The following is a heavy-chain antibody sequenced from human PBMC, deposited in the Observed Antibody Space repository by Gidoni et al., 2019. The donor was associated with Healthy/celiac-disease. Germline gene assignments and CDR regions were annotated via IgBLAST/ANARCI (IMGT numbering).Heavy chain of an antibody. V-gene: IGHV3-21*01. CDR1: GFTFSSYS. D-gene: IGHD6-19*01. CDR2: ISSSSSYI. Sequence: EVQLVESGGGLVKPGGSLRLSCAASGFTFSSYSMNWVRQAPGKGLEWVSSISSSSSYIYYADSVKGRFTISRDNAKNSLYLQMNSLRAEDTAVYYCARDVALRIAVAGTGEFDYWGQGTLVTVSS. J-gene: IGHJ4*02. CDR3: ARDVALRIAVAGTGEFDY.